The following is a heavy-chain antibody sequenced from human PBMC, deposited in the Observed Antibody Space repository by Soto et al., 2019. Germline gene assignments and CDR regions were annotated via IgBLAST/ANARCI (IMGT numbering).Heavy chain of an antibody. CDR3: ASSLLVGYGLEGESD. CDR1: GYTFTSYG. J-gene: IGHJ4*02. CDR2: ISAYNGNT. V-gene: IGHV1-18*01. Sequence: QVQLVQSGAEVKKPGASVKVSCKASGYTFTSYGISWVRQAPGQGLEWMGWISAYNGNTNYAQKLQGRVTMTTDTSXXTAYMERRRLRSDDTAVYYCASSLLVGYGLEGESDWGQGTLVTVSS. D-gene: IGHD5-18*01.